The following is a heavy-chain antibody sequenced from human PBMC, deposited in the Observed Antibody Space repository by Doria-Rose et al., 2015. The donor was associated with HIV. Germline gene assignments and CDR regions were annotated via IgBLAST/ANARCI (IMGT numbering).Heavy chain of an antibody. D-gene: IGHD3-10*01. CDR2: IYSSGST. CDR1: GGSISSYY. CDR3: FRPSRGIYYSLDV. Sequence: QVQLQESGPGLVKPAETLSLTCTVSGGSISSYYWNWIRQPPGKGLEWIGYIYSSGSTHYNSSLKSRVTISIDTSKNQFSLKLSSVTAADTAVYARFRPSRGIYYSLDVWGKGTTVTVSS. J-gene: IGHJ6*03. V-gene: IGHV4-4*09.